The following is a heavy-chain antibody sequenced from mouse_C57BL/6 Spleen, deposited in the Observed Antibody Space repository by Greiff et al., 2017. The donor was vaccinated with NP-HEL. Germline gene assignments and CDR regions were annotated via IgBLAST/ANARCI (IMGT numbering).Heavy chain of an antibody. Sequence: QVQLQQPGAELVKPGASVKLSCKASGYTFTSYWMQWVKQRPGQGLEWIGEIDPSDSYTNYNQKFKGKATLTVDTSSSTAYMQLSSLTSEDSAVYYGARGGGLHYYAMDYWGQGTSVTVSS. CDR1: GYTFTSYW. V-gene: IGHV1-50*01. CDR2: IDPSDSYT. D-gene: IGHD3-1*01. J-gene: IGHJ4*01. CDR3: ARGGGLHYYAMDY.